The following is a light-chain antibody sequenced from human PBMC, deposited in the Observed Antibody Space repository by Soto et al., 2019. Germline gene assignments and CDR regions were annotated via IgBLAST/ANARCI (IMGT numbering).Light chain of an antibody. CDR3: SSYAGSNNGDVV. CDR1: SSDVGGYNY. CDR2: EVS. V-gene: IGLV2-8*01. J-gene: IGLJ2*01. Sequence: QSALTQPPSASGSPGQSVTISCTGTSSDVGGYNYVSWYQQHPGKAPKLMIYEVSKRPSGVPDRFSGSKSGNTASLTVSGLRAEDEADYYCSSYAGSNNGDVVFGGGTKLTVL.